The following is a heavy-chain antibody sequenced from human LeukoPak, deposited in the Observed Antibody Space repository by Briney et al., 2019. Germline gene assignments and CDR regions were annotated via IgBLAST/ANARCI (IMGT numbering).Heavy chain of an antibody. Sequence: PGGSLRLSCAAYGFTFSSYSMNWVRQAPGKGLEWVSSISSSSSYIYYADSVKGRFTISRDNAKNSLYLQMNSLRAEDTAVYYCAKDKSNYYMDVWGKGTTVTISS. CDR3: AKDKSNYYMDV. CDR1: GFTFSSYS. J-gene: IGHJ6*03. CDR2: ISSSSSYI. V-gene: IGHV3-21*01.